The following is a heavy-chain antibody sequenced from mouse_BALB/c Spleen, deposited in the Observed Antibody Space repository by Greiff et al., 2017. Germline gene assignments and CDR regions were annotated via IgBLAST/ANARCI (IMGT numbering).Heavy chain of an antibody. Sequence: VQLQQSGAELVKPGASVKLSCKASGYTFTEYIIHWVKQRSGQGLEWIGWFYPGSGSIKYNEKFKDKATLTVDKSSSTAHMELRSLASEDSAVYYCARDYGSSYDYAMDYWGQGTSVTVSS. V-gene: IGHV1-62-2*01. J-gene: IGHJ4*01. CDR2: FYPGSGSI. CDR3: ARDYGSSYDYAMDY. CDR1: GYTFTEYI. D-gene: IGHD1-1*01.